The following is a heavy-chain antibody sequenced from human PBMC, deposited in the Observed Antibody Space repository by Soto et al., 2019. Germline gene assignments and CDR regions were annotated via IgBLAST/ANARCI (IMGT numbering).Heavy chain of an antibody. Sequence: SETLSLTCTVFGGSVSIGDYLWSWIRQRPGKGLEWIGYIHDSGNTYYNPSLKSRVTISLDTSKNQFSLKVTSMTAADTAVYFCARDRGGDSGDYASLFDRWGQGNLVTVYS. D-gene: IGHD4-17*01. CDR1: GGSVSIGDYL. J-gene: IGHJ5*02. V-gene: IGHV4-30-4*01. CDR3: ARDRGGDSGDYASLFDR. CDR2: IHDSGNT.